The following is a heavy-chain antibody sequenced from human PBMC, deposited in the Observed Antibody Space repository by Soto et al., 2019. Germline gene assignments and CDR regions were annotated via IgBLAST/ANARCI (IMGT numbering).Heavy chain of an antibody. CDR3: ARDTYCFGSSSDGLDP. CDR2: IYHNGST. CDR1: GGSISSNSW. Sequence: QVQLQESGPGLVKPSGTLSLTCAVSGGSISSNSWWSWVRQPPGKGLEWIGEIYHNGSTNYKSSLKSRVIMKLDKSKNQFSLKMSSVTAADTAVYYCARDTYCFGSSSDGLDPWGPGTLVTVSS. D-gene: IGHD2-2*01. J-gene: IGHJ5*02. V-gene: IGHV4-4*02.